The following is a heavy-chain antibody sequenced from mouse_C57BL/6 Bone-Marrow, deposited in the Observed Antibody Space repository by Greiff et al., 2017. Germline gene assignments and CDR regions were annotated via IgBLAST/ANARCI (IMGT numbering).Heavy chain of an antibody. Sequence: VQLQQSGAELVRPGASVKLSCTASGFNIKDDYMHWVKQRPEQGLEWIGWIDPENGDTEDASKFQGKATITAGTSSNTAYLQLSSLTSEDTAVYYCTTSDGYYCFDYWGQGTTLTVSS. CDR1: GFNIKDDY. D-gene: IGHD2-3*01. CDR2: IDPENGDT. J-gene: IGHJ2*01. V-gene: IGHV14-4*01. CDR3: TTSDGYYCFDY.